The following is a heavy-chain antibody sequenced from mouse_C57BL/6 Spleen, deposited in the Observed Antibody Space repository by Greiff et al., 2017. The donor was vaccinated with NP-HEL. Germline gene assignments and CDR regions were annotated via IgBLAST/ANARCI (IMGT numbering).Heavy chain of an antibody. J-gene: IGHJ4*01. CDR3: AKGDYYGYYAMDY. D-gene: IGHD1-1*01. V-gene: IGHV2-4*01. Sequence: VQLQQSGPGLVQPSQSLSIPCTVSGFSLTSYGVHWVRQPPGKGLEWLGVIWSGGSTDYNAAFISRLSISKDNSKSQVFFKMNSLQADDTAIYYCAKGDYYGYYAMDYWGQGTSVTVSS. CDR1: GFSLTSYG. CDR2: IWSGGST.